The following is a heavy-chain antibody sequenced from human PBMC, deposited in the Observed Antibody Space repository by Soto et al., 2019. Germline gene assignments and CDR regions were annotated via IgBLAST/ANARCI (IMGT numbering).Heavy chain of an antibody. J-gene: IGHJ4*02. CDR2: VYHTGAT. V-gene: IGHV4-59*01. CDR1: GASISSSY. Sequence: SETLSLTCSVSGASISSSYWSWIRQSPERGLEWIAYVYHTGATNYNPSLKSRVTISLDTSKGQFSLNLTSLTTADTAVYFCARGGNRYSNVASGVGGFDFWGQGSLVTVSS. D-gene: IGHD5-12*01. CDR3: ARGGNRYSNVASGVGGFDF.